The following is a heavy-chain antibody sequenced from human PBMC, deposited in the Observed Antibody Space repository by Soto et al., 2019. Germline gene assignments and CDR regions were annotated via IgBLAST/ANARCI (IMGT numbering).Heavy chain of an antibody. CDR3: ARSRYYYGSGSYYNGDY. D-gene: IGHD3-10*01. Sequence: SVKVSCKASGGTFKSYAISWVRQAPGQGFEWMGGIIPIFGTSNYAQKFQGRVTITADKSANTAYMELSSLRSEDTAVYYCARSRYYYGSGSYYNGDYWRQGTLVTVSS. J-gene: IGHJ4*02. CDR1: GGTFKSYA. V-gene: IGHV1-69*06. CDR2: IIPIFGTS.